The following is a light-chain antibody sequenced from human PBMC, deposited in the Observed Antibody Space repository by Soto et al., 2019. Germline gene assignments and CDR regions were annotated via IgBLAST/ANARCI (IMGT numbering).Light chain of an antibody. CDR1: SSDVGGYNY. J-gene: IGLJ1*01. CDR3: SSYTSSSTLYV. V-gene: IGLV2-14*01. CDR2: DVS. Sequence: QSVLTHPASVSGSPGQSITISYPGTSSDVGGYNYVSWYQQHPGKAPKLMIYDVSNRPSGVSNRFSGSKSGNTASLTISGLQAEDEADYYCSSYTSSSTLYVFGTGTKVTGL.